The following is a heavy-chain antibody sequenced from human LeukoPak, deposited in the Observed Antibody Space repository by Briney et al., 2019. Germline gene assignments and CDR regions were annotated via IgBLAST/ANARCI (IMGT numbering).Heavy chain of an antibody. J-gene: IGHJ4*02. Sequence: ASVKVSCKPSVYTLTGYYTRLVRQAPGQGLEWMGWINPNSAGTNYAQKFQGRVPMTRERSISTAYMELSRLRSDDTAVYYCARSGGSSRRFDYWGQGTLVTVSS. CDR2: INPNSAGT. D-gene: IGHD2-2*01. CDR1: VYTLTGYY. V-gene: IGHV1-2*02. CDR3: ARSGGSSRRFDY.